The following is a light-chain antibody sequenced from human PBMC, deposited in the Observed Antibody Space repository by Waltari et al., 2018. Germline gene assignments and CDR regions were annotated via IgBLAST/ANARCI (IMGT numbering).Light chain of an antibody. CDR3: QQLKSYPTT. CDR2: ATS. V-gene: IGKV1-9*01. CDR1: QVILGY. Sequence: TQLTQSPSSLSASVGDRVTITCRASQVILGYLAWYQQRPGKAPKFLIYATSTLRSGVPSRFSGSGSGTDFTLTISDLQPEDFATYYCQQLKSYPTTFGQGTRLEIK. J-gene: IGKJ5*01.